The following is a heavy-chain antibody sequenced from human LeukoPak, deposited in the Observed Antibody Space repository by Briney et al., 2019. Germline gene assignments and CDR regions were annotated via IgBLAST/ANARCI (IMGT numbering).Heavy chain of an antibody. J-gene: IGHJ6*02. CDR3: ARGNLIHALDYYYGMDV. D-gene: IGHD3-16*01. Sequence: ASVKVSCKASGYSFTSNYIHWVRQAPGQGLEWMGMIYPRDGSTSYAQKFQGRVTVTRDTSTSTVYMELSSLRSEDTAVYYCARGNLIHALDYYYGMDVWGQGTTVTVSS. CDR2: IYPRDGST. V-gene: IGHV1-46*01. CDR1: GYSFTSNY.